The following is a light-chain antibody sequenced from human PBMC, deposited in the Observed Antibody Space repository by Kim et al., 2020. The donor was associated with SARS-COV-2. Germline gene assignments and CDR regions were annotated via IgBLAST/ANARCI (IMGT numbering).Light chain of an antibody. V-gene: IGLV2-23*02. J-gene: IGLJ7*01. Sequence: PRQSITLACTGTSSDVGHSNLVSWYQQHPGKAPKLMIYEVTKRPSGVSNRFSGSKSGNTASLTISGLQAEDEADYYCCSYAGSRNVFGGGTQLTVL. CDR1: SSDVGHSNL. CDR2: EVT. CDR3: CSYAGSRNV.